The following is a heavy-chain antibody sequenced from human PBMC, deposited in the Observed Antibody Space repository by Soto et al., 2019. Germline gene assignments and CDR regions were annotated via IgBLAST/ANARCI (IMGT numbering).Heavy chain of an antibody. D-gene: IGHD2-15*01. J-gene: IGHJ5*02. CDR1: GYTFTGYY. CDR3: ARGIVVRGQGWFDP. CDR2: INPNSGDT. V-gene: IGHV1-2*04. Sequence: QVQLVQSGAEVKKPGASVKVSCKASGYTFTGYYIHWVRQAPGQGLEWMGWINPNSGDTNLAQKFQGWVTMTRDTSISTTYMELSRLASDDTAAYFCARGIVVRGQGWFDPWGQGTLVTVSS.